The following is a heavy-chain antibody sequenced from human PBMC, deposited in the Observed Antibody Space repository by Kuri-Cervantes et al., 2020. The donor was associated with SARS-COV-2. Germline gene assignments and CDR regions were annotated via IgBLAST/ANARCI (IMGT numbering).Heavy chain of an antibody. J-gene: IGHJ5*02. CDR1: GGSISSGGYS. CDR3: ARHDYDFWSGSIGWFDP. V-gene: IGHV4-30-2*03. D-gene: IGHD3-3*01. CDR2: IYHSGST. Sequence: SQTLSLTCAVSGGSISSGGYSWSWIRQPPGKGLEWIGYIYHSGSTYYNPSLKSRVTISVDTSKNQFSLKLSSVTAADTAVYYCARHDYDFWSGSIGWFDPWGQGNLVNVSS.